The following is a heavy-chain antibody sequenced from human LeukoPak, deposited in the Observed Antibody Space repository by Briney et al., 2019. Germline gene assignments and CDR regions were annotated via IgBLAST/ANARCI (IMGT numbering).Heavy chain of an antibody. J-gene: IGHJ4*02. CDR2: IIGSGGST. CDR1: GFTFRSYA. CDR3: AKGIGEWLRGY. V-gene: IGHV3-23*01. D-gene: IGHD5-12*01. Sequence: GGSLRLSCAASGFTFRSYAMRWVRQAPGKGLEWVSDIIGSGGSTYYADSVKGRLTISRDNSKKTRYLKINSLRAEDTAVNNCAKGIGEWLRGYWGQGTLVTVSS.